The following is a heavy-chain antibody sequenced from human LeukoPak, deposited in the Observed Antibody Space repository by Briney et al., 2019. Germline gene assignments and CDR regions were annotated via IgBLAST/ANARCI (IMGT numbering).Heavy chain of an antibody. CDR3: ASSRGGDFWSGANWFDP. Sequence: SETLSLTCTVSGGSISGSSYYWGWIRQPPGKGLEWIGSIYYSGSTYYNPSLKSRVTISVDTSKNQFSLKLSSVTAADTAVYYCASSRGGDFWSGANWFDPWGQGTLVTVSS. J-gene: IGHJ5*02. V-gene: IGHV4-39*07. CDR1: GGSISGSSYY. CDR2: IYYSGST. D-gene: IGHD3-3*01.